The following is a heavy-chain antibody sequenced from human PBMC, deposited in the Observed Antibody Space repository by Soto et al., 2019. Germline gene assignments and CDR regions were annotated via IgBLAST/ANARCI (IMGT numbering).Heavy chain of an antibody. CDR1: GASISTNNYF. D-gene: IGHD3-3*01. CDR3: ARDFWSGYYEDWFDP. CDR2: IYVSGNT. Sequence: KTSETLSLTCSVSGASISTNNYFWAWICQPPGGGLEWIGSIYVSGNTYYNPSLRSRVTVSQDASENHFSLTLTSVTAADTAMYYCARDFWSGYYEDWFDPWGQGTLVTVSS. V-gene: IGHV4-39*02. J-gene: IGHJ5*02.